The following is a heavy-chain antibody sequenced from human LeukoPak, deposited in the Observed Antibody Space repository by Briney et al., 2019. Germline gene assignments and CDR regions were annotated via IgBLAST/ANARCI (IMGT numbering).Heavy chain of an antibody. CDR1: GGSFSGYY. Sequence: SSETLSLTCAVYGGSFSGYYWSWIRQPPGKGLEWIGEINHSGSTNYNPSLKSRVTISVDTSKNQSSLKLSSVTAADTAVYYCARRGFSRYCSSTSCYAIWLRDWYFDLWGRGTLVTVSS. J-gene: IGHJ2*01. CDR3: ARRGFSRYCSSTSCYAIWLRDWYFDL. D-gene: IGHD2-2*01. CDR2: INHSGST. V-gene: IGHV4-34*01.